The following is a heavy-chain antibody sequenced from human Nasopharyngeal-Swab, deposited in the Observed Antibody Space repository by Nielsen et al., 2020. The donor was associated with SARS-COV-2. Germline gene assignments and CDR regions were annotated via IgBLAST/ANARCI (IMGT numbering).Heavy chain of an antibody. J-gene: IGHJ4*02. V-gene: IGHV3-74*01. D-gene: IGHD1-1*01. Sequence: SCAASGFTFSSYWMHWVRQAPGKGLVWVSRINSDGSSTSYADSVKGRFTISRDNAKNTLYLQMNSLRAEDTAVYYCARGRRSFPTDYWGQGTLVTVSS. CDR1: GFTFSSYW. CDR2: INSDGSST. CDR3: ARGRRSFPTDY.